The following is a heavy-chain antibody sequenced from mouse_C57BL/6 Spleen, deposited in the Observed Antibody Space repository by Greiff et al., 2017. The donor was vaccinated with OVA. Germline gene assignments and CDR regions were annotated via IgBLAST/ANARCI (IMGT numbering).Heavy chain of an antibody. CDR2: IDPEDGDT. CDR3: TSLITTVVAPYYYAMDY. Sequence: EVQLQQSGAELVRPGASVKLSCTASGFNIKDYYMHWVKQRPEQGLEWIGRIDPEDGDTEYAPKFQGKATMTADTSSNTAYLQLSSLTSEDTAVYYCTSLITTVVAPYYYAMDYWGQGTSVTVSS. V-gene: IGHV14-1*01. CDR1: GFNIKDYY. J-gene: IGHJ4*01. D-gene: IGHD1-1*01.